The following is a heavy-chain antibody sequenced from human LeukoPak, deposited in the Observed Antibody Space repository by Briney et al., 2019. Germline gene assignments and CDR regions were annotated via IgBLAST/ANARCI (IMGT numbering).Heavy chain of an antibody. Sequence: SETLSLTCTVSGGSISSYYWSWIRQPAGKGLEWIGRIYFRGSTNYNPSLQSRVTMSVDTSKNQISLKLNSVTAADTAVYYCARDPMAGTFRAFDSWGQGTMVTVSS. V-gene: IGHV4-4*07. D-gene: IGHD6-19*01. CDR2: IYFRGST. CDR1: GGSISSYY. CDR3: ARDPMAGTFRAFDS. J-gene: IGHJ3*02.